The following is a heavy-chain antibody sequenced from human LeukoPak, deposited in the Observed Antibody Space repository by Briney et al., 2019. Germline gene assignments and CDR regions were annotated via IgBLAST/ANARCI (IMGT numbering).Heavy chain of an antibody. D-gene: IGHD3-10*01. CDR1: GGSISTYY. J-gene: IGHJ5*02. CDR2: VYYSGST. V-gene: IGHV4-59*01. Sequence: SETLSLTCTVSGGSISTYYWSWIRQPPGKGLEWIGYVYYSGSTNYNPSLKSRVTILVDTSKNQLSLNLTSVTAADTAVYYCAREDYSGSGSYNWFDPWGQGILVTVSS. CDR3: AREDYSGSGSYNWFDP.